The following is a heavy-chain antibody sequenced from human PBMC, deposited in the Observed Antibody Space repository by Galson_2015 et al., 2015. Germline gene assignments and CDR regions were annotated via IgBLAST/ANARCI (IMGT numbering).Heavy chain of an antibody. CDR1: GFTFSTYA. V-gene: IGHV3-30-3*01. Sequence: SLRLSCAASGFTFSTYAMHWVRQAPGKGLEWVAVISYDGSNTYYADSVKGRFTIPRDNSKNTVYLQMNSLRAEDTAVYYCARDGQQLASYAFDIWGQGTMVTVSS. CDR2: ISYDGSNT. D-gene: IGHD6-13*01. CDR3: ARDGQQLASYAFDI. J-gene: IGHJ3*02.